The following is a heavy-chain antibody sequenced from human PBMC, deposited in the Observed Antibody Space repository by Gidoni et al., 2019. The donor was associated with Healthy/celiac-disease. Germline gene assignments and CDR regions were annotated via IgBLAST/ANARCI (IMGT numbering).Heavy chain of an antibody. V-gene: IGHV4-34*01. Sequence: QVQLQQWGAGLLKPSETLSLTCAVYGGSFRGYYWSWIRQPPGKGLEWIGEINHSGSTNYNPSLKSRVTISVDTSKNQFSLKLSSVTAADTAVYYCARQKYYDYVWGSYRPRYFDYWGQGTLVTVSS. CDR3: ARQKYYDYVWGSYRPRYFDY. CDR2: INHSGST. D-gene: IGHD3-16*02. J-gene: IGHJ4*02. CDR1: GGSFRGYY.